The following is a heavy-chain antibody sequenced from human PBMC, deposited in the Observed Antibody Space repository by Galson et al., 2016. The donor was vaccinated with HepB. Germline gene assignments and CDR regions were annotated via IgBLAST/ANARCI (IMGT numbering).Heavy chain of an antibody. CDR2: IAHDGTNE. V-gene: IGHV3-30-3*01. J-gene: IGHJ4*02. Sequence: SLRLSCAASGFTFSRYSMHWVRQAPGKGLEWVSFIAHDGTNEHYVDSVKGRFTISRDNSKNTLFLQINSLKPEDTAVYYCVRVKDGFKIFDFWGQGTPVTVSS. D-gene: IGHD5-24*01. CDR3: VRVKDGFKIFDF. CDR1: GFTFSRYS.